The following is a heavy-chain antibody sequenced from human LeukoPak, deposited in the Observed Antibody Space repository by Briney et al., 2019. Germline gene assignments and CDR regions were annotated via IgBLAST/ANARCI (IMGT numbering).Heavy chain of an antibody. J-gene: IGHJ3*02. V-gene: IGHV4-39*07. Sequence: SETLSLACTVSSGSISTSNYYWGWVRQPPGKALEWIGNNSPSLKSRVTISLDTSRNQFSLKLNSVTAADTAVYYCAKSNGYGLIDIWGQGTMVTVSS. D-gene: IGHD3-22*01. CDR1: SGSISTSNYY. CDR3: AKSNGYGLIDI.